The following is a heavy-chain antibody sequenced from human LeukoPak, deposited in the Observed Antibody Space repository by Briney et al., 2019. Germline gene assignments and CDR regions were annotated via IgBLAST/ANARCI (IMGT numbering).Heavy chain of an antibody. V-gene: IGHV4-59*12. D-gene: IGHD3-10*01. J-gene: IGHJ4*02. Sequence: SETLSLTCTVSGGSISSYYWSWIRQPPGKGLEWIGYIYYSGSTNYNPSLKSRVTISVDTSKNQFSLKLSSVTAADTAVYYCARGRCGSGSYFFDYWGQGSLVTVSS. CDR2: IYYSGST. CDR3: ARGRCGSGSYFFDY. CDR1: GGSISSYY.